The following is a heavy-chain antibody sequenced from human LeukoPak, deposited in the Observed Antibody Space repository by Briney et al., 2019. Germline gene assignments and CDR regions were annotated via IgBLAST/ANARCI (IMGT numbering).Heavy chain of an antibody. CDR1: GYTFTSYD. Sequence: GASVKVSCKASGYTFTSYDINWVRQATGQGLEWMGWMNPDSGNTGYAQKFQGRVTITRNTSISTAYMELSSLRSEDTAVYYCARSGSYPTDAFDIWGQGTMVTVSS. V-gene: IGHV1-8*03. CDR3: ARSGSYPTDAFDI. D-gene: IGHD1-26*01. CDR2: MNPDSGNT. J-gene: IGHJ3*02.